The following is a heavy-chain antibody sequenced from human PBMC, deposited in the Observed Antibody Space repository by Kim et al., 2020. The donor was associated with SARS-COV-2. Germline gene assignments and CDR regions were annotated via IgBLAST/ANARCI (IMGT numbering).Heavy chain of an antibody. CDR2: IIPIFGTA. D-gene: IGHD3-16*02. J-gene: IGHJ4*02. V-gene: IGHV1-69*13. Sequence: SVKVSCKASGGTFSSYAISWVRQAPGQGLEWMGGIIPIFGTANYAQKFQGRVTITADESTSTAYMELSSLRSEDTAVYYCARDRGLRLGELSLLNDWGQGTLVTVSS. CDR1: GGTFSSYA. CDR3: ARDRGLRLGELSLLND.